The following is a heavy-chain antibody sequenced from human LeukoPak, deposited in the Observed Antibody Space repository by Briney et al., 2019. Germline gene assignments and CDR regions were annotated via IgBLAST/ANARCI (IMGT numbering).Heavy chain of an antibody. CDR2: ISWNSGSI. V-gene: IGHV3-9*01. CDR1: GFTFDDYA. CDR3: AKAASA. Sequence: GGSLRLSCAASGFTFDDYAMHWVRQAPGKGLEWVSGISWNSGSIGYADSVKGRFTISRDNAKNSLYLQTNSLRAEDTALYYCAKAASAWGQGTLVTVSS. J-gene: IGHJ5*02.